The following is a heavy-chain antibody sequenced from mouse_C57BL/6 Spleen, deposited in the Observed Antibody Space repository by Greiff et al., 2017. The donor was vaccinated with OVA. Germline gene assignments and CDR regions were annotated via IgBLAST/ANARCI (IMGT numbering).Heavy chain of an antibody. CDR2: LNPNYGTT. CDR1: GYSFTDYN. CDR3: ARSPSDYGSSPWFAY. J-gene: IGHJ3*01. Sequence: EVQLQESGPELVKPGASVKISCKASGYSFTDYNLNWVKQSNGKSLEWIGVLNPNYGTTSYNQKFKGKATLTVDQSSSTAYMQLHSLTSEDSAVYYCARSPSDYGSSPWFAYWGQGTLVTVSA. D-gene: IGHD1-1*01. V-gene: IGHV1-39*01.